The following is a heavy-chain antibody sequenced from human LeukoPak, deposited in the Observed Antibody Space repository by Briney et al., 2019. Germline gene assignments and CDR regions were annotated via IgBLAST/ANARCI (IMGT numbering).Heavy chain of an antibody. CDR3: ARGFCGGDCYYDY. D-gene: IGHD2-21*02. CDR1: GYTFTTYH. V-gene: IGHV1-8*01. J-gene: IGHJ4*02. Sequence: GASVKVSCKASGYTFTTYHINWVRQATGQGLEWMGWINPSSGNTSYAQKFQGRVTLTRNTSISTAYMELSGLTSEDTAVYYCARGFCGGDCYYDYWGQGILVTVSS. CDR2: INPSSGNT.